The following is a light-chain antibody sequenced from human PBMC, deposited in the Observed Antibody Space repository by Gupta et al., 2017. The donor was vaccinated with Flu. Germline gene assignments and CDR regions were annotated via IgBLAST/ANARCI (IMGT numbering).Light chain of an antibody. V-gene: IGKV1-16*02. CDR3: QQYKNYPLT. Sequence: GDRVTITCRASQDISNSLAWFQQKPEKAPKSLIYAASRLQSGVPSKFSGSGSGTDFTLTISSLQPEDFATYFCQQYKNYPLTFGGGTRVEIK. CDR1: QDISNS. CDR2: AAS. J-gene: IGKJ4*01.